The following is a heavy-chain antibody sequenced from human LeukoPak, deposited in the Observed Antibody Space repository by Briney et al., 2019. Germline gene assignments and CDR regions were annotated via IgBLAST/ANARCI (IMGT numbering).Heavy chain of an antibody. V-gene: IGHV3-21*01. J-gene: IGHJ4*02. CDR3: ARDSLGGY. CDR2: ISSSSSYI. CDR1: GFTFSNYD. D-gene: IGHD3-16*01. Sequence: PGGSLRLSCVASGFTFSNYDMSWVRQAPGKGLEWVSSISSSSSYIYYADSVKGRFTISRDNAKNSLYLQMNSLRAEDTAVYYCARDSLGGYWGQGTLVTVSS.